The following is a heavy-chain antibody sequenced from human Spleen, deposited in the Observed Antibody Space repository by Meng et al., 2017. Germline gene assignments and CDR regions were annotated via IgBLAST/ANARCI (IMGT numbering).Heavy chain of an antibody. D-gene: IGHD6-13*01. Sequence: ESLKISCTVSGDSISSSSYNWGWIRQPPGKGLEWIGSIYYSGTTYYSPSLKSRVTLSIDMSKNQFSLKLSSVTAADTAVYYCARDPGSSWEIDYWGQGTLVTVSS. J-gene: IGHJ4*02. CDR1: GDSISSSSYN. CDR2: IYYSGTT. V-gene: IGHV4-39*07. CDR3: ARDPGSSWEIDY.